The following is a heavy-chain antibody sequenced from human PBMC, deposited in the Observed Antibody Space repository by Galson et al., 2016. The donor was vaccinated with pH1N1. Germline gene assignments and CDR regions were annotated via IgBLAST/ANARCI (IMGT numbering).Heavy chain of an antibody. CDR1: GYSVTRYY. V-gene: IGHV1-46*01. J-gene: IGHJ4*02. CDR3: TRRYYFDY. CDR2: IDPSDGTT. Sequence: SVKVSCKASGYSVTRYYIHWVRQAPGQGLEWMGIIDPSDGTTTYSQKFQGRLSLTRDTSTNPVDMELRNLRPADSAIYFCTRRYYFDYWGQGTLVTVSS.